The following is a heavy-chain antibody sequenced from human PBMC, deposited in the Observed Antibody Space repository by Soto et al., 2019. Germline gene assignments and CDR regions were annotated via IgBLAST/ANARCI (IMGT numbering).Heavy chain of an antibody. CDR2: MNPNSGNT. J-gene: IGHJ5*02. D-gene: IGHD6-13*01. V-gene: IGHV1-8*01. Sequence: QVQLVQSGAEVKKPGASVKVSCKPSGYTFTSYDINWVRQATGQGLEWMGWMNPNSGNTGSAQKFQGRVTMTRNTSITTAYMELSSLRSEDTAVYYCARKRRDSSSWYNWFDPWGQGTLVTVSS. CDR3: ARKRRDSSSWYNWFDP. CDR1: GYTFTSYD.